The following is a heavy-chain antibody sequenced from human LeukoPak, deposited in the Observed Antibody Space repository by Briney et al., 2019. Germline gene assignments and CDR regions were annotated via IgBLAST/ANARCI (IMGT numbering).Heavy chain of an antibody. Sequence: SETLSLTCTVSGASISGNYWTWIRQPPGKELEWIGYIYYTGSTNHYSGSTNYNPSLKSRVTISVDTSKNQFSLKLSSVTVSDTAVYYCAKDSNSYLDYWGQGTLVTVSS. CDR2: IYYTGSTNHYSGST. CDR1: GASISGNY. CDR3: AKDSNSYLDY. J-gene: IGHJ4*02. V-gene: IGHV4-59*01. D-gene: IGHD3-16*02.